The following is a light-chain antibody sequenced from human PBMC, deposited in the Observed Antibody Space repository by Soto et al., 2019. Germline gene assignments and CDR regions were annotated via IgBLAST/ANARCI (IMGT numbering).Light chain of an antibody. CDR2: WAS. CDR1: QSVLHSSTNKNY. J-gene: IGKJ3*01. CDR3: QQYYTTPFT. V-gene: IGKV4-1*01. Sequence: DIVMTQSPDSLAVSLGERATINCKSSQSVLHSSTNKNYFAWYQQKPGQPPKLLIYWASTRESGVPDRFSGSGSGTDFTLTICSLQAEDVAIYYCQQYYTTPFTFGPGTKVDIK.